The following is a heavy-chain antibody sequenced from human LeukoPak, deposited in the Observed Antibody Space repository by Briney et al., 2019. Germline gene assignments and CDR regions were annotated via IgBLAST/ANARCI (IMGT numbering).Heavy chain of an antibody. CDR2: IKQDGSQK. V-gene: IGHV3-7*01. D-gene: IGHD1-26*01. CDR3: AREKSGSNAAFDY. J-gene: IGHJ4*02. CDR1: GFTFSTYW. Sequence: GGSLRLSCAVSGFTFSTYWMSWVRQAPGKGLEWVANIKQDGSQKYYVHSVKGRFTISRDNAKNSLYLQTNSLRAEDTAVYYCAREKSGSNAAFDYWGQGTLVTVSS.